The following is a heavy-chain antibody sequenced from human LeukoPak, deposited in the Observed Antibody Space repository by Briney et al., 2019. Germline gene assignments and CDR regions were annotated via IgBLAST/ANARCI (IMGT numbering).Heavy chain of an antibody. D-gene: IGHD3-22*01. V-gene: IGHV1-8*03. CDR1: GYTFTSYD. CDR2: MNPNSGNT. CDR3: ARAPDVVTPIDY. Sequence: ASVKFSCKASGYTFTSYDINWVRQATGQGLEWMGWMNPNSGNTGYAQKFQGRVTITRNTSISTAYMELSSLRSEDTAVYYCARAPDVVTPIDYWGQGTLVTVSS. J-gene: IGHJ4*02.